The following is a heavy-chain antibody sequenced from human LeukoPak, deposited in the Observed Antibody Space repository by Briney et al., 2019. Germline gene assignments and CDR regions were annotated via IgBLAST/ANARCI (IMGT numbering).Heavy chain of an antibody. CDR2: MYYSGSI. D-gene: IGHD3-10*02. CDR3: ATYHFRGDTSHYFDY. J-gene: IGHJ4*02. Sequence: PSETLSLTCAVYGGSFSGYYWSWIRQPPGKGLEWIGYMYYSGSINYNPSLKSRVPISIDTSRNQFSLKLSSVTAADTAVYYCATYHFRGDTSHYFDYWGQGTLVTVSS. V-gene: IGHV4-59*01. CDR1: GGSFSGYY.